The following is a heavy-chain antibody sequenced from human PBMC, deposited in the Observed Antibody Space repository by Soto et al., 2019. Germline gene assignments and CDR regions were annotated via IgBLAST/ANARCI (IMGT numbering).Heavy chain of an antibody. CDR1: GGSISGHY. D-gene: IGHD6-19*01. J-gene: IGHJ4*02. V-gene: IGHV4-59*11. CDR2: IFYSGSTTY. Sequence: SETLSLTGTVSGGSISGHYWIWIRQPPGEGMEWIGYIFYSGSTTYNNNPSLKSRVSISVDTSKNQFYLRLTSVTAADTAVYYCARVGSSGWSPDYWGQGTLVTVSS. CDR3: ARVGSSGWSPDY.